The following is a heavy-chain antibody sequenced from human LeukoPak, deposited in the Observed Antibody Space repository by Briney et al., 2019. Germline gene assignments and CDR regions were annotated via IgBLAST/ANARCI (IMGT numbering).Heavy chain of an antibody. CDR3: AKVDGGIGDY. Sequence: SETLSLTCTVSGGSISSGSYYWGWIRQPPGKGLEWIGSIYYSGSTFYNPSLKSRVTISVDTSKNQFSLKLSSVTAADTAVYYCAKVDGGIGDYWGQGTLVTVSS. D-gene: IGHD6-13*01. CDR2: IYYSGST. J-gene: IGHJ4*02. CDR1: GGSISSGSYY. V-gene: IGHV4-39*07.